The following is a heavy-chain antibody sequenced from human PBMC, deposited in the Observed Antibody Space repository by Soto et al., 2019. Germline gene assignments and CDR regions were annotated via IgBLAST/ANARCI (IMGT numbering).Heavy chain of an antibody. CDR3: ARHRWLALDY. Sequence: PGGSLRLSCAASGFTFSSYWMTWVRQAPGRGLEWVASIKQDGSEKYYVDSVKGRFTISRDNAKNSPYLQMNSLKSEDTAVYYCARHRWLALDYWGQGTLVTVAS. V-gene: IGHV3-7*05. CDR2: IKQDGSEK. J-gene: IGHJ4*02. D-gene: IGHD6-19*01. CDR1: GFTFSSYW.